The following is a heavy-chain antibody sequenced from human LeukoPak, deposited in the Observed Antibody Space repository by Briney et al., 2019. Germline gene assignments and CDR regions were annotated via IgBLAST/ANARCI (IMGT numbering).Heavy chain of an antibody. V-gene: IGHV4-34*01. D-gene: IGHD6-19*01. CDR1: GGSFSGYY. CDR3: ARDSSGWYPDY. CDR2: INHSGST. J-gene: IGHJ4*02. Sequence: SETLSHTCAGYGGSFSGYYWSGIRQPPGKGLEWIGEINHSGSTNYNPSLKSRVTISVDTSKNQFSLKLSSVTAADTAVYYCARDSSGWYPDYWGQGTLVTVSS.